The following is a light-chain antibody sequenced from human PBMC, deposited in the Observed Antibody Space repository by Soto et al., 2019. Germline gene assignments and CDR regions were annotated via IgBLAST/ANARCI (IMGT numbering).Light chain of an antibody. J-gene: IGKJ5*01. CDR3: QQRSDWFT. V-gene: IGKV3-11*01. CDR1: QSVSSD. Sequence: EIVMTQSPATLSVSPGERATLSCRASQSVSSDLAWYHQKPGQAPRLLISGASSRATGIPDRFSGSGSETDFTLTISSLEPEDFAVYYCQQRSDWFTFGQGTRLEIK. CDR2: GAS.